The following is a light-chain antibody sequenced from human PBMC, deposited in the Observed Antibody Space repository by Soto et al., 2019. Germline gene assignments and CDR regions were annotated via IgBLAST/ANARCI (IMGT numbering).Light chain of an antibody. CDR1: SANIGAGYG. CDR3: QAYDSSLSAYV. J-gene: IGLJ1*01. Sequence: QSVLAQPPSVSGAPGQKVTISCTGSSANIGAGYGVHGYQQLPGTAPKLLLYGNSNRPSGVPNRFSGSKSGTSASLAITGLQAEDDADYYCQAYDSSLSAYVFGTGTKVTVL. V-gene: IGLV1-40*01. CDR2: GNS.